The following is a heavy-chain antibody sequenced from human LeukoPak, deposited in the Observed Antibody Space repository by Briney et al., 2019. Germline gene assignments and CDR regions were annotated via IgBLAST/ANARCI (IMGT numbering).Heavy chain of an antibody. V-gene: IGHV4-31*03. D-gene: IGHD4-23*01. CDR1: GGSISSGGYY. CDR2: IYYSGST. Sequence: SETLSLTCTVSGGSISSGGYYWSWIRQHPGKGLEWIGYIYYSGSTYYNPSLKSRLTISVDTSKNQFSLKLSSVTAADTAVYYSARTTVVAKYFDYWGQGTLVTVSS. J-gene: IGHJ4*02. CDR3: ARTTVVAKYFDY.